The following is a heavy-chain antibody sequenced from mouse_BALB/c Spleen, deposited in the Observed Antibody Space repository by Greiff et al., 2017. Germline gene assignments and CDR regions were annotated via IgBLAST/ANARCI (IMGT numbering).Heavy chain of an antibody. CDR1: GFSSTSYG. D-gene: IGHD2-1*01. CDR2: IWSGEIT. Sequence: VKLMEPGPGLVQLSQSLSIPSTVLGFSSTSYGVHWVRQSPGKGLEWLGVIWSGEITDYNAAFISRLSISKDNSKSQVFFKMNSLQANDTAIYYCARSPSLLPDYWGQGTTLTVSS. J-gene: IGHJ2*01. CDR3: ARSPSLLPDY. V-gene: IGHV2-2*02.